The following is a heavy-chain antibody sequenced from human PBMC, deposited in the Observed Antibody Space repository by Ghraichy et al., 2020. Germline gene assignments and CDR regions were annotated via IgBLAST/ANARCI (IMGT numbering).Heavy chain of an antibody. Sequence: SETLSLTCAVSGGSISGRNWWTWVRQPPGKGLEWIGEIYHSGSTKYNPSLSSRVTISVDKSKNQFSLKLTSVTGADTAVYYCATLGYCSGGDCYSVTWGQGSLVTVSS. J-gene: IGHJ5*02. V-gene: IGHV4-4*02. CDR2: IYHSGST. CDR3: ATLGYCSGGDCYSVT. CDR1: GGSISGRNW. D-gene: IGHD2-15*01.